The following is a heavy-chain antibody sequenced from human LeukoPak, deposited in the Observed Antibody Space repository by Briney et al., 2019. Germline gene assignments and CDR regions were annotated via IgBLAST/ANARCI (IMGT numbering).Heavy chain of an antibody. CDR1: GGSFSGYY. Sequence: SETLSLTCAVYGGSFSGYYWSWIRQAPGKGLEWIGEINHRGSTNYNPSLKSRVTISVDPSKNQFSLKLSSVTAADTATYYCARDGTTFEYWGQGTLVTVSS. V-gene: IGHV4-34*01. J-gene: IGHJ4*02. CDR3: ARDGTTFEY. CDR2: INHRGST. D-gene: IGHD1-1*01.